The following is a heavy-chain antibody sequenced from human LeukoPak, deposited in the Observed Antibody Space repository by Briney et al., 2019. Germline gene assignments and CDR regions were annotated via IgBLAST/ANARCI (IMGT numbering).Heavy chain of an antibody. D-gene: IGHD3-10*01. CDR2: ISGSGGVT. Sequence: QSGGSLRLSCVGSGFTFGGYAMSWVRQAPGKGLEWVSLISGSGGVTYYADSVEGRFTISRDNSKNTLYLQMNSLRAEDTATYYCAKEWDGSGTRLGWFDPWGQGTLVTVSS. CDR3: AKEWDGSGTRLGWFDP. J-gene: IGHJ5*02. CDR1: GFTFGGYA. V-gene: IGHV3-23*01.